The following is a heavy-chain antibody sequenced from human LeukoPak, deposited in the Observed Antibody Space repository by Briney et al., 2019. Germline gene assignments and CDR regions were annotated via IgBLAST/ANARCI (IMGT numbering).Heavy chain of an antibody. CDR1: GGSFSGYY. CDR2: INHSGST. CDR3: ARGGRHYYGSGSYTAFDY. V-gene: IGHV4-34*01. D-gene: IGHD3-10*01. J-gene: IGHJ4*02. Sequence: SETLSLTCAVYGGSFSGYYWSRIRQPPGKGLEWIGEINHSGSTNYNPSLKSRVTISVDTSKNQFSLKLSSVTAADTAVYYCARGGRHYYGSGSYTAFDYWGQGTLVTVSS.